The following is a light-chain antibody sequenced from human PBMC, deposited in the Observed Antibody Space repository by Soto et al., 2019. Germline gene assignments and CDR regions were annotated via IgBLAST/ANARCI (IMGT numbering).Light chain of an antibody. CDR3: ASYTVSGTLI. V-gene: IGLV2-14*01. CDR2: EVS. Sequence: QSVLTQPASVSGSPGLSITISCSGTSNDVGGCDYVSWYRQHPDRAPRLLIYEVSNRPSGISDRFSGSRSGNTASLTISGLQADDEADYYCASYTVSGTLIFGGGTK. CDR1: SNDVGGCDY. J-gene: IGLJ2*01.